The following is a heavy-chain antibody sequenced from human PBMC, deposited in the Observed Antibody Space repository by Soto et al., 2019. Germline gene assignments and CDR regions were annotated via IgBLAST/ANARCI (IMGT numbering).Heavy chain of an antibody. CDR1: GFTFSDYY. V-gene: IGHV3-11*06. CDR2: SSDSGTFT. J-gene: IGHJ4*02. Sequence: QVHLVESGGGLVKPGGSLRLSCAASGFTFSDYYMSWIRQAPGKGLEWLSYSSDSGTFTRYADSVKGRFSISRDNAKNSLYLQINSLRGEDTAIYYCARSGDNYNLLDYWGQGTPATVSS. D-gene: IGHD1-1*01. CDR3: ARSGDNYNLLDY.